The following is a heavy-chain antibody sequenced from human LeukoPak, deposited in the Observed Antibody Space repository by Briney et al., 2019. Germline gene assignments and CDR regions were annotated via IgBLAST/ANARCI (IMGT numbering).Heavy chain of an antibody. CDR3: ARDGMGGIKAFDI. CDR1: GFTFSRYW. V-gene: IGHV3-7*05. J-gene: IGHJ3*02. Sequence: GGSLRLSCSASGFTFSRYWMSWVRQAPGRGLEWVANIKHDGSQKYYVDSVKGRITISRDNAKNSLYLQMTSLRAEDTAVYYCARDGMGGIKAFDIWGQGTMVTVSS. CDR2: IKHDGSQK. D-gene: IGHD3-10*01.